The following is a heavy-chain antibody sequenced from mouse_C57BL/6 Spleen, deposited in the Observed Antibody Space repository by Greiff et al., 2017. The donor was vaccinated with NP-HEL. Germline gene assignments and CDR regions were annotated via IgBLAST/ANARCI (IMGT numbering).Heavy chain of an antibody. CDR2: INPSSGYT. V-gene: IGHV1-7*01. CDR1: GYTFTSYW. Sequence: VQLQQSGAELAKPGASVKLSCKASGYTFTSYWMHWVKQRPGQGLEWIGYINPSSGYTKYTQKFKDKATLTADKSSSTAYMQLSSLTYEDSAVYYCARSLITTVVATGNYYAMDYWGQGTSVTVSS. J-gene: IGHJ4*01. CDR3: ARSLITTVVATGNYYAMDY. D-gene: IGHD1-1*01.